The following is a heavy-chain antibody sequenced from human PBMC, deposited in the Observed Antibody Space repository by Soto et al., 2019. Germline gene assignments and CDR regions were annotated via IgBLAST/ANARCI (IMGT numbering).Heavy chain of an antibody. CDR1: GGTFSSYA. Sequence: QVQLVQSGAEVKKPGSSVKVSCKASGGTFSSYAISWVRQAPGQGLEWMGGIIPIFGTANYAQKFQGRVTITADESTSTAYMELSSLRSEDTAVYYCARERSYYHDSSGYYDAEYFQHWGQGTLVTVSS. CDR3: ARERSYYHDSSGYYDAEYFQH. J-gene: IGHJ1*01. D-gene: IGHD3-22*01. V-gene: IGHV1-69*01. CDR2: IIPIFGTA.